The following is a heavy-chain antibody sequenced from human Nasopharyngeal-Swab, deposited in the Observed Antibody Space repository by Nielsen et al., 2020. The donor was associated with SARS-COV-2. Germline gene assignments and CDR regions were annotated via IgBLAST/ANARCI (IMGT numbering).Heavy chain of an antibody. Sequence: GSLKISCAASGFTFSSYSMNWVRQAPGKGLEWVSSISSSSSYIYYADSVKGRFTISRDNAKNSLCLQMNSLRAEDTAVYYCAGDLDYYGSGSYYNAYWGQGTLVTVSS. D-gene: IGHD3-10*01. CDR2: ISSSSSYI. V-gene: IGHV3-21*01. J-gene: IGHJ4*02. CDR3: AGDLDYYGSGSYYNAY. CDR1: GFTFSSYS.